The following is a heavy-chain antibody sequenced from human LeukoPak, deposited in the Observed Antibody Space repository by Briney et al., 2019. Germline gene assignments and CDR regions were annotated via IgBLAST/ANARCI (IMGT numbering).Heavy chain of an antibody. J-gene: IGHJ4*02. CDR2: INPNSGDT. V-gene: IGHV1-2*02. Sequence: ASVRVSCKASGYTFTGYYIHWVRQAPGQGLEWMGWINPNSGDTNHAQKFQGRVTMPSDPSINTANMDLSRLRSDDTAIYYCARDFSNGWALFDYWGQGTLVTVSS. D-gene: IGHD6-19*01. CDR1: GYTFTGYY. CDR3: ARDFSNGWALFDY.